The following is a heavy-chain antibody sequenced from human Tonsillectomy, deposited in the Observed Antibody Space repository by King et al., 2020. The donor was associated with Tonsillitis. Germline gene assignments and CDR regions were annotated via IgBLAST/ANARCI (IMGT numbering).Heavy chain of an antibody. D-gene: IGHD3-10*01. CDR2: INPNSGGT. CDR3: ARGGGDFDY. V-gene: IGHV1-2*02. CDR1: GYTFTGYY. J-gene: IGHJ4*02. Sequence: VQLVESGAEVKKPGASVKVSCKASGYTFTGYYLHWVRQAPGQGLEWMGWINPNSGGTSYARRVQDRVTVTRDTSISTAYMELSRLRSDDTAVFYCARGGGDFDYWGQGTLVTVSS.